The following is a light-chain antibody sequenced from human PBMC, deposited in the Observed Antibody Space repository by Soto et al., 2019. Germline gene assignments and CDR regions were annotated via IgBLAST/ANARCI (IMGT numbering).Light chain of an antibody. CDR3: QQYNNWPLT. CDR1: QSVSRN. CDR2: ATS. Sequence: EIVMTQSPATLSVSPGESASLXXRASQSVSRNLAGYQQKPGQTPRTXIYATSTRATGIPAMFSGSGAGTEFTLTITSLQSEDFAVYWCQQYNNWPLTFGPGTRLEN. J-gene: IGKJ5*01. V-gene: IGKV3-15*01.